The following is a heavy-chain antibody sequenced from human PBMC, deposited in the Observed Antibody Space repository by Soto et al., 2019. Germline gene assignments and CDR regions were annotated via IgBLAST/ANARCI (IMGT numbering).Heavy chain of an antibody. CDR3: ARDRGYDILTGYYSGWFDP. CDR1: GYTFTSYY. D-gene: IGHD3-9*01. V-gene: IGHV1-46*04. J-gene: IGHJ5*02. CDR2: INPSGGST. Sequence: QVQLVQSGAEVKKPGASVKVSCKASGYTFTSYYMHWVRQAPGQGLEWMGIINPSGGSTNYEQKLQGRVTMTRDTSKSTVYMELSSLRSEDTAVYYCARDRGYDILTGYYSGWFDPWGQGTLVIVS.